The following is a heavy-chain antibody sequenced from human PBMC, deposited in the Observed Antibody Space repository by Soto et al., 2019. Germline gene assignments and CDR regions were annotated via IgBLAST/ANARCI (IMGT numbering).Heavy chain of an antibody. J-gene: IGHJ4*02. CDR2: IYYSGST. V-gene: IGHV4-30-4*01. Sequence: QVQLQESGPGLVKPSQTLSLTCTVSGGSISSGDYYWSWIRQPPGKGLEWIGYIYYSGSTYYNPSLKRRVNISVGTSKNQFSLKLSSVTAADTAVYYCAREFYGDSSRYRYFDYWGQGALVTVSS. CDR1: GGSISSGDYY. CDR3: AREFYGDSSRYRYFDY. D-gene: IGHD3-22*01.